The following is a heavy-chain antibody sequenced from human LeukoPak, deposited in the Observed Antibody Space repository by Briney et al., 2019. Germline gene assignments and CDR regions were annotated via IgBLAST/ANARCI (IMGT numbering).Heavy chain of an antibody. CDR2: INHSGST. CDR1: GGSFSGYY. J-gene: IGHJ4*02. D-gene: IGHD3-10*01. Sequence: SETLSLTCAVYGGSFSGYYWSWIRQPPGKGLEWIGEINHSGSTNYNPSLKSRVTISVDTSKNQFSLKLSSVTAADTAVYYCARHSRERYYGSGSYRGYDYWGQGTLVTVSS. V-gene: IGHV4-34*01. CDR3: ARHSRERYYGSGSYRGYDY.